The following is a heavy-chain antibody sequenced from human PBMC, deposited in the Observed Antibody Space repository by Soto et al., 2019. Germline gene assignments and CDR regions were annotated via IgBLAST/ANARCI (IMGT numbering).Heavy chain of an antibody. CDR3: ASHFTGVLVLGASPPGGDNYGWDV. Sequence: QVQLVQSGAEVKKPGSSVKVSCKASGGTFSRYTFTWVRQAPGQGLEWMGRIIPILDIPNYAQNFQGRVTITADKSTCTAYMELSSLTFDDTAVYYCASHFTGVLVLGASPPGGDNYGWDVWGQGTTVTVSS. CDR2: IIPILDIP. V-gene: IGHV1-69*02. D-gene: IGHD2-15*01. J-gene: IGHJ6*02. CDR1: GGTFSRYT.